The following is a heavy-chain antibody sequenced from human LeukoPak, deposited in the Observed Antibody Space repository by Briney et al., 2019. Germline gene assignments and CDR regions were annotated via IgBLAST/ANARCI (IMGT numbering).Heavy chain of an antibody. D-gene: IGHD5-12*01. Sequence: PGGSLRLSCAASGFNFESYTVNWVRQAPGKGLEWVSSISSSTSYIYYADSVKGRFTISRDNAKNSLYLQMNSLRAEDTAVYYCARGPVDSLNWFDPWGQGTLVTVSS. V-gene: IGHV3-21*04. J-gene: IGHJ5*02. CDR3: ARGPVDSLNWFDP. CDR2: ISSSTSYI. CDR1: GFNFESYT.